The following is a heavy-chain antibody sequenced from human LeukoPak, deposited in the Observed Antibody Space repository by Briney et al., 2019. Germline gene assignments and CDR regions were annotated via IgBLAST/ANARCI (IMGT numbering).Heavy chain of an antibody. D-gene: IGHD3-9*01. V-gene: IGHV3-9*01. CDR3: AKGLRYLDWADH. Sequence: GGSLRLSCAASGFSFDDYVMHWVRQAPGKGLEWVSGISWNSFTIRYADSVKGRFTISRDNAKNSLFLQMNSLRTEDTALYYCAKGLRYLDWADHWGQGTLVTVSS. CDR2: ISWNSFTI. J-gene: IGHJ5*02. CDR1: GFSFDDYV.